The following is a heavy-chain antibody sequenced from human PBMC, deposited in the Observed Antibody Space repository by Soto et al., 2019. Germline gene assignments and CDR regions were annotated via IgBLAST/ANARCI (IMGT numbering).Heavy chain of an antibody. CDR1: GFTFSSSS. D-gene: IGHD6-13*01. Sequence: GGSLRLSCAASGFTFSSSSMNWVRQAPGKGLEWVSYISSSSIAIYYADPVKGRFTISRDNAKNSLYLQMNSLRAEDTAVYYCARLRGSSNRETPSWGKCTLVPVAS. V-gene: IGHV3-48*01. J-gene: IGHJ1*01. CDR3: ARLRGSSNRETPS. CDR2: ISSSSIAI.